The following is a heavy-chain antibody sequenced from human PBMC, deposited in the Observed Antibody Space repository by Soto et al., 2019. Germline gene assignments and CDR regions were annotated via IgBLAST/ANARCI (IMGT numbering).Heavy chain of an antibody. D-gene: IGHD3-10*01. J-gene: IGHJ4*02. V-gene: IGHV4-39*01. Sequence: SETLSLTCTVSGGSITGSSYYWGWIRQPPGEGLEWIGSIYYSGNTYYSPSLKSRVTISVDTAENQFSLKLSSVTAADTAVYYCARQYYFGSGTYYHRPIEFWGQGILLTVSS. CDR1: GGSITGSSYY. CDR2: IYYSGNT. CDR3: ARQYYFGSGTYYHRPIEF.